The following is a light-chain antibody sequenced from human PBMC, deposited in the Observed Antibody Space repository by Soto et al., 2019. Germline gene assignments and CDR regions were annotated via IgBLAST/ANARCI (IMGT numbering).Light chain of an antibody. V-gene: IGKV1-5*03. CDR3: QHYNSYSEA. Sequence: DIQMTQSPSTLSASVGDRATITCRASQTISSWLAWYQQKPGKAPKLLIYTASTLKSGVPSRFSGSGSGTEFALTISSLQPDDFATYYCQHYNSYSEAFGQGTKVDIK. CDR2: TAS. CDR1: QTISSW. J-gene: IGKJ1*01.